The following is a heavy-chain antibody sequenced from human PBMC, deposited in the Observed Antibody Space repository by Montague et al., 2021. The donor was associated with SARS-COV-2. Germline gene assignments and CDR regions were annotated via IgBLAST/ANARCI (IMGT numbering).Heavy chain of an antibody. V-gene: IGHV4-4*02. J-gene: IGHJ2*01. Sequence: SETLSLTCAVSGGSISSSNWRRCVRQPPGKGLSWIGEIYHRGSTNYNPSLKSRVTISVDKSKNQFSLLLSSVTAANTAVYYCARAHRPQVWFGEHDWYFDLWGRGTLVTVSS. CDR3: ARAHRPQVWFGEHDWYFDL. CDR1: GGSISSSNW. D-gene: IGHD3-10*01. CDR2: IYHRGST.